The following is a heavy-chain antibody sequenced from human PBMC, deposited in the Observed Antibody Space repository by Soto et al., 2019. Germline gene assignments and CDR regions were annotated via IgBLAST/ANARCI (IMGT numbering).Heavy chain of an antibody. J-gene: IGHJ6*02. V-gene: IGHV4-4*02. CDR1: GGSISGINW. CDR3: ARFGGGINV. CDR2: IYHSGST. D-gene: IGHD3-10*01. Sequence: QVQLQESGPGLVKPSGTLSLTCAVSGGSISGINWWYWVRQHPGKGLEWIGEIYHSGSTHYNPSLKSRVTMSVDNSKNQFSLNLNSVTAADTAVYYCARFGGGINVWGQGTTVTVSS.